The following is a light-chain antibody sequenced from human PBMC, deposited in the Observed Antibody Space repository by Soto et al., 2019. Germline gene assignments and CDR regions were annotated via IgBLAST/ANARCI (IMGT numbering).Light chain of an antibody. CDR3: QQTYNAPRT. CDR2: GAS. J-gene: IGKJ5*01. CDR1: QSVSSN. V-gene: IGKV3-15*01. Sequence: EIVMTQSPATLSVSPGERATLSCRASQSVSSNLAWYQQKPGQAPRLLIYGASTRATGIPARFSGSGSGTDFTLTISSLQPEDFATYYCQQTYNAPRTFGQGTLLEI.